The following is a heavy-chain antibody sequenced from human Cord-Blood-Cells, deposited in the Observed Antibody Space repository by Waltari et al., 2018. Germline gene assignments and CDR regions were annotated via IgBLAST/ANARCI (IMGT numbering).Heavy chain of an antibody. Sequence: QVQLVPSGAEGKKPGASVKVSCKASGYTFTGYYMHWVRQAPGQGLEWMGWINPNSGGTNYAQKFQGRVTMTRDTSISTAYMELSRLRSDDTAVYYCARDLGLGIEVYFDYWGQGTLVTVSS. CDR3: ARDLGLGIEVYFDY. V-gene: IGHV1-2*02. D-gene: IGHD7-27*01. CDR1: GYTFTGYY. CDR2: INPNSGGT. J-gene: IGHJ4*02.